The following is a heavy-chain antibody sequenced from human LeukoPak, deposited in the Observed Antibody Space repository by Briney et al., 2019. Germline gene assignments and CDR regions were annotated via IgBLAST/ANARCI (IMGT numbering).Heavy chain of an antibody. J-gene: IGHJ5*02. CDR3: ARTGYSSGWYWFDP. CDR1: GGSISSYY. CDR2: IYTSGST. V-gene: IGHV4-4*07. D-gene: IGHD6-19*01. Sequence: SETLSLTCTVSGGSISSYYWSWIRQPAGEGREWIGRIYTSGSTNYNPSLKSRVTMSVDTSKNQFSLKLSSVTAADTAVYYCARTGYSSGWYWFDPWGQGTLVTVSS.